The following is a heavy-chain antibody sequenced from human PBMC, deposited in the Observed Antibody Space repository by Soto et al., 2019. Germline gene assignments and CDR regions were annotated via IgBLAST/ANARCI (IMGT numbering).Heavy chain of an antibody. J-gene: IGHJ4*01. V-gene: IGHV3-15*07. D-gene: IGHD3-22*01. CDR1: GLTFSNAW. CDR3: TTDSYSSVTIARFDY. Sequence: GGSLRLSCAASGLTFSNAWINRVRQAPREGLEWVGRVKSVAHGGTTDFAESVKGRFVISRDDSNNMVYLQMNSLRIEDTAVYYCTTDSYSSVTIARFDYWGHGTLVNVSS. CDR2: VKSVAHGGTT.